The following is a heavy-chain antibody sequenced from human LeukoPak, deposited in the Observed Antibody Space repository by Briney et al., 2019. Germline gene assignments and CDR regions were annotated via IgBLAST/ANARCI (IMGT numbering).Heavy chain of an antibody. CDR3: ARGGGYYRYYYYGMDV. D-gene: IGHD3-22*01. Sequence: SETLPLSCTVSGGSISSYYWSWIRQPPGKGLEWIGYIYYSGSTNYNPSLKSRVTISVDTSKNQFSLKLSSVTAADTAVYYCARGGGYYRYYYYGMDVWGQGTTVTVSS. CDR2: IYYSGST. J-gene: IGHJ6*02. V-gene: IGHV4-59*01. CDR1: GGSISSYY.